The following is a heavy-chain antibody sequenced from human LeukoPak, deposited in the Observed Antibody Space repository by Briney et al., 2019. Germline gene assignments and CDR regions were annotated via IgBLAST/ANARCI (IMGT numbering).Heavy chain of an antibody. Sequence: PSETLSLTCAVYGGSFSGYYWSWIRQPPGKGLEWIGEINHSGSTNYNPSLKSRVTISVDTSKNQFSLKLSSVTAADTAVYYCARGFEYYDYVWGSYRRLTSYYFDSWGQGTLVTVSP. CDR2: INHSGST. V-gene: IGHV4-34*01. D-gene: IGHD3-16*02. J-gene: IGHJ4*02. CDR1: GGSFSGYY. CDR3: ARGFEYYDYVWGSYRRLTSYYFDS.